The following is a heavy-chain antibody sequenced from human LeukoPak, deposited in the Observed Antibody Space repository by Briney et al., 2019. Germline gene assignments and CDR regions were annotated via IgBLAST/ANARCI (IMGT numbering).Heavy chain of an antibody. V-gene: IGHV4-31*03. D-gene: IGHD3-3*01. CDR3: ARARDLNWFDP. CDR2: IYYSGST. J-gene: IGHJ5*02. Sequence: SETLSLTCTVSGGSISSGGYYWSWIRQHPGKGLEWIGYIYYSGSTYYNPSLKSRVTISVDTSKNQFSLKLSSVTAADTAVYYCARARDLNWFDPWGQGALATVSS. CDR1: GGSISSGGYY.